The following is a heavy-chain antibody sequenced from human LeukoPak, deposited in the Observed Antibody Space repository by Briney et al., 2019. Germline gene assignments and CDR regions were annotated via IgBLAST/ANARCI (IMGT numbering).Heavy chain of an antibody. J-gene: IGHJ4*02. D-gene: IGHD6-13*01. CDR3: ARDFREQQPTI. CDR1: GFTFSSYS. Sequence: PGGSLRLSCAASGFTFSSYSMNWVRQAPGKGLEWVSSISSSSSYIDYADSVKGRFTISRDNAKNSLYLQMASLRAADTAVYYCARDFREQQPTIGGQGTLVTVSS. V-gene: IGHV3-21*01. CDR2: ISSSSSYI.